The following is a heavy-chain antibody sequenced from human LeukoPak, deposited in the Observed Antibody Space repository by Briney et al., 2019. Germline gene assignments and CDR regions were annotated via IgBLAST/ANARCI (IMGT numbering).Heavy chain of an antibody. CDR3: AKVQGLASGWAYYYYYGMDV. Sequence: PGGSLRLSCAASGFTFSSYAMSWVRQAPGKGLEWVSAISGSGGSTYYADSVKGRFTISRDNSKNTLYLQMNSLRAEDTAVYYCAKVQGLASGWAYYYYYGMDVWGQGTTVTVSS. CDR2: ISGSGGST. J-gene: IGHJ6*02. D-gene: IGHD6-19*01. V-gene: IGHV3-23*01. CDR1: GFTFSSYA.